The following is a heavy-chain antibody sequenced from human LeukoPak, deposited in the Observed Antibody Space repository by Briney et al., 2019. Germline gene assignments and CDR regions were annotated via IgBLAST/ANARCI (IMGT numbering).Heavy chain of an antibody. D-gene: IGHD3-9*01. CDR2: IKQVGSEK. CDR1: GFTVGSYW. V-gene: IGHV3-7*01. Sequence: GGSLRLSCAASGFTVGSYWMSWVRQAPGKGRGWVAYIKQVGSEKYHVDSVKGRFTISRDNAKNSLYLPMNSLRAEDTAVYYSARDPYDDILTGHYYGMDVWGQGTTVTVSS. J-gene: IGHJ6*02. CDR3: ARDPYDDILTGHYYGMDV.